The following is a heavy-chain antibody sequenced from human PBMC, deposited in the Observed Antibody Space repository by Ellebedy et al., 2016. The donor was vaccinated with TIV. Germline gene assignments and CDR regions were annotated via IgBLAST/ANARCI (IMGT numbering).Heavy chain of an antibody. CDR2: ITADDSNR. CDR3: ARTLVRGRPGMDV. V-gene: IGHV1-18*01. D-gene: IGHD3-10*01. J-gene: IGHJ6*02. CDR1: GYTFTNYG. Sequence: ASVKVSXXASGYTFTNYGVTWVRQAPGQGLEWMGWITADDSNRHHAQKLQGRVTMTRDSSISTAYMELSSLRSEDTAVYYCARTLVRGRPGMDVWGQGTTVTVSS.